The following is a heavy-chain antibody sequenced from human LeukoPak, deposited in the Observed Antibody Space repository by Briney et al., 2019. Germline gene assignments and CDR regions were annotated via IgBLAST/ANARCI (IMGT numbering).Heavy chain of an antibody. CDR2: INHSGST. J-gene: IGHJ5*02. Sequence: SETLSLTCTVSGDSISSGPYYWGWIRQPPGKGLEWIGEINHSGSTNYNPSLKSRVTISVDTSKNQFSLKLSSVTAADTAVYYCARGGGIAAAGTDFVWFDPWGQGTLVTVSS. D-gene: IGHD6-13*01. V-gene: IGHV4-39*07. CDR1: GDSISSGPYY. CDR3: ARGGGIAAAGTDFVWFDP.